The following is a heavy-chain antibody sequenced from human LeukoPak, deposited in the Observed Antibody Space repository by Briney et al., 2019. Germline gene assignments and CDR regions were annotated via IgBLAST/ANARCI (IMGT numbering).Heavy chain of an antibody. J-gene: IGHJ4*02. Sequence: GGSLRLSCAASGFSFSEQWMHWVRRAAGKGLVWVSRISGGTSRSYADSVEGRFTISRDNAKNTLYLQMDSLRGEDTAVYFCATLHIVDSIFAGCGQGTLVTVSS. CDR3: ATLHIVDSIFAG. D-gene: IGHD2-21*01. CDR1: GFSFSEQW. V-gene: IGHV3-74*01. CDR2: ISGGTSR.